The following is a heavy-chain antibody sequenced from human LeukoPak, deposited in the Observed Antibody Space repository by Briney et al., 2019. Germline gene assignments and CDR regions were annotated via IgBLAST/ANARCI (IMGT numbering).Heavy chain of an antibody. CDR3: ARGERGVIAY. CDR1: GGSISSYY. V-gene: IGHV4-59*01. Sequence: PSETLSLTCTVSGGSISSYYWSWIRQPPGKGLEWIGYIYYSGSTNCNPSLKSRVTISVDTSKNQFSLKLSSVTAADTAVYYCARGERGVIAYWGQGTLVTVSS. D-gene: IGHD3-10*01. J-gene: IGHJ4*02. CDR2: IYYSGST.